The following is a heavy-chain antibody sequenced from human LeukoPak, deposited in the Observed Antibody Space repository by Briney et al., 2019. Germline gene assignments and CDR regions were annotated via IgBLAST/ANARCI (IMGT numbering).Heavy chain of an antibody. CDR2: INHSGST. CDR3: ARAPLVGATLGDAFDI. V-gene: IGHV4-34*01. Sequence: SETLSLTCAVYGGSFSGYYWSWIRQPPGKGLEWIGEINHSGSTNYNPSLKGRVTISVDTSKNQFSLKLSSVTAADTAVYYCARAPLVGATLGDAFDIWGQGTMVTVSS. D-gene: IGHD1-26*01. CDR1: GGSFSGYY. J-gene: IGHJ3*02.